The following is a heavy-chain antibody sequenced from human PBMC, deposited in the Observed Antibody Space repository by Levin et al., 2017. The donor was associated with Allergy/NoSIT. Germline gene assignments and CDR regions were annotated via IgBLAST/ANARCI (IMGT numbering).Heavy chain of an antibody. J-gene: IGHJ4*02. CDR2: ISSSSSYI. D-gene: IGHD6-6*01. V-gene: IGHV3-21*01. CDR1: GFTFSSYS. Sequence: SGGSLRLSCAASGFTFSSYSMNWVRQAPGKGLEWVSSISSSSSYIYYADSVKGRFTISRDNAKNSLYLQMNSLRAEDTAVYYCARDLSVGRLAARHLGFDYWGQGTLVTVSS. CDR3: ARDLSVGRLAARHLGFDY.